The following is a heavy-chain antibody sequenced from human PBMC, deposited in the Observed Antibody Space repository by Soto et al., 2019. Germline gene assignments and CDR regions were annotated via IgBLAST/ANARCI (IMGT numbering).Heavy chain of an antibody. D-gene: IGHD3-22*01. V-gene: IGHV3-23*01. J-gene: IGHJ4*02. CDR3: AKDTSRSTMIVVVITNFDY. CDR1: GFTFSSYA. CDR2: ISGSGGST. Sequence: EVQLLDSGGGLVQPGGSLRLSCAASGFTFSSYAMSWVRQAPGKGLEWVSAISGSGGSTYYADSVKGLFTISRDNSKNTVNLQMNSSGTEVTAIYYCAKDTSRSTMIVVVITNFDYWGRGALVTVS.